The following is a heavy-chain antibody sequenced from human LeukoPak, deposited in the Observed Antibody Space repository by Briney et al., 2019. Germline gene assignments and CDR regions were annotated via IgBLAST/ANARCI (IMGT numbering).Heavy chain of an antibody. CDR2: IYYSGST. J-gene: IGHJ5*02. D-gene: IGHD3-3*01. V-gene: IGHV4-59*11. CDR3: ARVRNWFDP. Sequence: PSETLSLTCTVSGGSISSHYWSWIRQPPGKGLEWIGYIYYSGSTNYNPSLKSRVTISVDTSKNQFSLKLSSVTAADTAVYYGARVRNWFDPWGQGTLVTVSS. CDR1: GGSISSHY.